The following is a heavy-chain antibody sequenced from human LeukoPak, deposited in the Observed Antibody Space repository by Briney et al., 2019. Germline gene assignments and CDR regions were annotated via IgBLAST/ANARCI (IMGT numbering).Heavy chain of an antibody. D-gene: IGHD1-1*01. J-gene: IGHJ4*02. Sequence: SETLSLTCNVFGFSLSSDYYWGWIRQPPGMRLEWIGYFRYDGSTGYNPSLKSRATILVDTVKNQFSLKVNSVTAADTAVYYCVRVDNESDIDYWGQGTLVTVSS. V-gene: IGHV4-61*01. CDR1: GFSLSSDYY. CDR2: FRYDGST. CDR3: VRVDNESDIDY.